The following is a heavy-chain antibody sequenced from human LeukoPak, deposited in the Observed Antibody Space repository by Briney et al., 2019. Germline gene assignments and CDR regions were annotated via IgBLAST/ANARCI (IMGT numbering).Heavy chain of an antibody. CDR1: GGSMSDHY. J-gene: IGHJ5*02. Sequence: SGTLSLTCAVSGGSMSDHYWSWIRQPPGMTLEWIGYIYATGSTNYNPSLKSRVTISVDTSKNQFSLKLSSVTAADTAVYYCARGRYFDWLPRGWFDPWGQGTLVTVSS. D-gene: IGHD3-9*01. V-gene: IGHV4-4*09. CDR2: IYATGST. CDR3: ARGRYFDWLPRGWFDP.